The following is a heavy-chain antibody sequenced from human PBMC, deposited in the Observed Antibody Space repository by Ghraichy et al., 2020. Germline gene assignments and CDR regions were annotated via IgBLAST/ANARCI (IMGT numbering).Heavy chain of an antibody. Sequence: SETLSLTCTVSGGSISSGSYYWSWIRQPAGKGLEWIGRIYTSGSTNYNPSLKSRVTISVDTSKNQFSLKLSSVTAADTAVYYCAASYDFWSGPIHNWGQGTLVTVPS. J-gene: IGHJ4*02. CDR2: IYTSGST. D-gene: IGHD3-3*01. V-gene: IGHV4-61*02. CDR3: AASYDFWSGPIHN. CDR1: GGSISSGSYY.